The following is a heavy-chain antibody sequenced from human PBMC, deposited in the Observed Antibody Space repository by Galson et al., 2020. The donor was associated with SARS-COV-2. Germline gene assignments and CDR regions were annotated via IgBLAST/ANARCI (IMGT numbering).Heavy chain of an antibody. Sequence: GESLKISCAASGFTFSGYAMNWVRQAPGKGLEWVSVISASGGSTYYADSVKGRFTISRDNSKNTLFLQMSSLRAEDTAVYFCAKDTGYDRFNWFDRWGQGTLVTVSS. V-gene: IGHV3-23*01. CDR2: ISASGGST. CDR1: GFTFSGYA. J-gene: IGHJ5*02. D-gene: IGHD5-12*01. CDR3: AKDTGYDRFNWFDR.